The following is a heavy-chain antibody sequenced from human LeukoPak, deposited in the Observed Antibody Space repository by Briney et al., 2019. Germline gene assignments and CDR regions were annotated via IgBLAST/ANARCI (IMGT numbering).Heavy chain of an antibody. CDR1: GYTFTSYD. Sequence: ASVKVSCKASGYTFTSYDINWVRQATGQGLEWMGWMNPNSGNTGYAQKFQGRVTMTRNTSISTAYMELSSLRSEDTAVYYCARGTYYDIFTGYYIFPMNRFDPWGQGTLVTGSP. V-gene: IGHV1-8*01. CDR3: ARGTYYDIFTGYYIFPMNRFDP. D-gene: IGHD3-9*01. CDR2: MNPNSGNT. J-gene: IGHJ5*02.